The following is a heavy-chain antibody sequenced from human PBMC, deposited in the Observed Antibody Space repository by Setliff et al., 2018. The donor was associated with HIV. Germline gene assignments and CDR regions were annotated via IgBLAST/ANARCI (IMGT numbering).Heavy chain of an antibody. J-gene: IGHJ4*02. CDR3: ARDISGGPSVPNY. D-gene: IGHD6-19*01. CDR2: ISYDGSNK. CDR1: GFTFSSYA. V-gene: IGHV3-30-3*01. Sequence: GESLKISCAASGFTFSSYAMHWVRQAPGKGLEWVAVISYDGSNKYYADSVKGRFTISRDNSKNTLYLQMNSLRAEDTAVYYCARDISGGPSVPNYWGQGTLVTVSS.